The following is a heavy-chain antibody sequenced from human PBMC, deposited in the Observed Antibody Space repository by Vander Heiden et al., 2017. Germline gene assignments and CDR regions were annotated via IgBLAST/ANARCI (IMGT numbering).Heavy chain of an antibody. D-gene: IGHD3-22*01. CDR2: IKSKTDGGTT. CDR3: TTRGYYYAGAFDI. V-gene: IGHV3-15*07. Sequence: EVQLVESGGGLVKPGGSLRLSCAASGSTFSNAWMNWVRQAPGKGLEWVGRIKSKTDGGTTDYAAPVKGRFTISRDDSKNTLYLQMNSLKTEDTAVYYCTTRGYYYAGAFDIWGQGTMVTVSS. CDR1: GSTFSNAW. J-gene: IGHJ3*02.